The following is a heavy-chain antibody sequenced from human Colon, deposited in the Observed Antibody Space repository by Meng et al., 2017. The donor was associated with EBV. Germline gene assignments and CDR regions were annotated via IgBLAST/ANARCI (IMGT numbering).Heavy chain of an antibody. V-gene: IGHV3-23*01. J-gene: IGHJ4*02. D-gene: IGHD5-24*01. CDR2: ISGTGGST. Sequence: TVSSRYMNWVRQAPGKGLEWISFISGTGGSTYYADSVKGRFTISRDNSKNTLYLQMNSLRAEDTALYYCVRDDYNDIPFDYWGPGTLVTVSS. CDR3: VRDDYNDIPFDY. CDR1: TVSSRY.